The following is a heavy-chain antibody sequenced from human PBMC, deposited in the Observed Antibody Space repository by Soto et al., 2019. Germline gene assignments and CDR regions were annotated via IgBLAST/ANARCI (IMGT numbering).Heavy chain of an antibody. Sequence: QVQLQESGPGLVKPSQTLSLTCTVSGGSISSGDYYWSWIRQPPGKVLEWIGYIYYSGSTYYNPALNSRVTISVDTSKNQFSLKLSSVTAADTAVYYCAISPYSSGFYFDYWGQGTLVTVSS. CDR2: IYYSGST. J-gene: IGHJ4*02. D-gene: IGHD6-19*01. CDR3: AISPYSSGFYFDY. CDR1: GGSISSGDYY. V-gene: IGHV4-30-4*01.